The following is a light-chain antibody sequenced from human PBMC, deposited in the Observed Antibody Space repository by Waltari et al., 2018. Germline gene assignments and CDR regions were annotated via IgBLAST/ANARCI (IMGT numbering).Light chain of an antibody. Sequence: SYRLTQPPSVSVAPGKTARISCRGDQLRPQNVPWYQHRPGQAPVLVIYLHSDRPSGVSERFSGSNSGNTATLTIIRVEVGDEADYYCQVCGTSCDHPVFGGGTKLTVL. CDR2: LHS. V-gene: IGLV3-21*04. CDR1: QLRPQN. CDR3: QVCGTSCDHPV. J-gene: IGLJ3*02.